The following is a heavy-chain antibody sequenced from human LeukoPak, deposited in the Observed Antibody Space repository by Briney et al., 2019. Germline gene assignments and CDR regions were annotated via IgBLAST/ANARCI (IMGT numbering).Heavy chain of an antibody. CDR3: ARWFLVRGVM. V-gene: IGHV4-34*01. D-gene: IGHD3-10*01. Sequence: PSETLSLTCAVYGGSFSGYYWSWIRQPPGKGLEWIGEINHSGSTNYNPSLKSRVTISVDTPKNQFSLKLSSVTAADTAVYYCARWFLVRGVMWGQGTLVTVSS. J-gene: IGHJ4*02. CDR1: GGSFSGYY. CDR2: INHSGST.